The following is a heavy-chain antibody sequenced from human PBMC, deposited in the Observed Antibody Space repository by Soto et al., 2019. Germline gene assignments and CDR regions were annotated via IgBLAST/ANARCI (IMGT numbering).Heavy chain of an antibody. J-gene: IGHJ5*02. CDR2: IIPIFGTA. CDR1: GGTFSSYA. CDR3: AISRGTAGGGFDP. Sequence: QVQLVQSGAEVKKPGSSVKVSCKASGGTFSSYAISWVRQAPGQGLEWMGGIIPIFGTANYAQKFQGRVTITADESTSTAYRGLRGLRSEDTAVYYGAISRGTAGGGFDPWGQGTLVPVSS. D-gene: IGHD6-13*01. V-gene: IGHV1-69*12.